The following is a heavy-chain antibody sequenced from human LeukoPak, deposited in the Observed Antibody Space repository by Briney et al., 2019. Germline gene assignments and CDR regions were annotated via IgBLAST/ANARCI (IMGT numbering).Heavy chain of an antibody. V-gene: IGHV4-59*01. CDR3: ARMVYYGPNFDY. CDR1: GGSISSYY. CDR2: IYYSGST. D-gene: IGHD2-8*01. J-gene: IGHJ4*02. Sequence: SETLSLTCTVSGGSISSYYWSWIRQPPGKGLEWIGYIYYSGSTNYNPSLKSRVTISVDTSKNQFSLKLSSVTAADTAVYYCARMVYYGPNFDYWGQGTLVTVSS.